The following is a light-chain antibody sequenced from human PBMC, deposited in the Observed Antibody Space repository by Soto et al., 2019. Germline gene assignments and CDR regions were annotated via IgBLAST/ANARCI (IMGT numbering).Light chain of an antibody. CDR1: ALPKQY. CDR2: KDS. Sequence: SYELTQPPSVSVSPGQTARITCSGDALPKQYAYWYQQKPGQAPVLMIYKDSERPSGIPERFSGSSSGTTVTLTISGVQAEDEADYFCQSADSSGTYPVFGGGTQLTVL. J-gene: IGLJ2*01. V-gene: IGLV3-25*02. CDR3: QSADSSGTYPV.